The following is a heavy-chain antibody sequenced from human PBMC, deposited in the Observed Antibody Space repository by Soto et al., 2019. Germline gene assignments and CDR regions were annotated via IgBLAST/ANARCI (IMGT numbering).Heavy chain of an antibody. Sequence: EVQLVESGGGLVQPGGSLRLSCAASGFTFSSYWMSWVRQAPGKGLEWVASINQDGSEKYYVDPVKGRFTISRDNAKNSLYLQMDSLRVEDTAVYYCARDFRRMECLDYWGQGTLVTVSS. V-gene: IGHV3-7*01. J-gene: IGHJ4*02. CDR1: GFTFSSYW. CDR2: INQDGSEK. CDR3: ARDFRRMECLDY. D-gene: IGHD1-1*01.